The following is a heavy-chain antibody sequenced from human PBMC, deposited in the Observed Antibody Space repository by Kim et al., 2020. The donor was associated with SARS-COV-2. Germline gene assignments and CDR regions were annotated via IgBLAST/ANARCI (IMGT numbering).Heavy chain of an antibody. CDR3: ASDQGSSSWYYYGMDV. CDR2: IIPILGIA. CDR1: GGTFSSYA. J-gene: IGHJ6*02. V-gene: IGHV1-69*04. Sequence: SVKVSCKASGGTFSSYAISWVRQAPGQGLEWMGRIIPILGIANYAQKFQGRVTITADKSTSTAYMELSSLRSEDTAVYYCASDQGSSSWYYYGMDVWGQGPPVTVSS. D-gene: IGHD6-13*01.